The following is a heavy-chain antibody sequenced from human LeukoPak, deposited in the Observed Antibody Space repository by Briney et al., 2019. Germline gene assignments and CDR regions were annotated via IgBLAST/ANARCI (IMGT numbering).Heavy chain of an antibody. Sequence: PSQTLSLTCTVSGGSLSSGDYYWSWLRQPPGKGLEWIGYIYYSGNTYYNPSLKSRVTMSVDTSKNQFSLKLNSVTAADTAVYYCARDVSSTLILDYWGRGTLVTVSS. CDR1: GGSLSSGDYY. CDR3: ARDVSSTLILDY. CDR2: IYYSGNT. J-gene: IGHJ4*02. D-gene: IGHD2-21*01. V-gene: IGHV4-30-4*08.